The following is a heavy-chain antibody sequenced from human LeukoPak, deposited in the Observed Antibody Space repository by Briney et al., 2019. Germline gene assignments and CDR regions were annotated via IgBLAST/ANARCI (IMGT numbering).Heavy chain of an antibody. V-gene: IGHV3-21*01. J-gene: IGHJ4*02. Sequence: GGALRLSCAASGFTFSSYTMNWVRQAPGKGLEWVSSISGSSRHKYYADSVKGRFTISRDNAKNSLYLQMNSLRAEDTAVYYCARTANFAAGYYIDYWGRDPWSPSPQ. CDR2: ISGSSRHK. CDR1: GFTFSSYT. D-gene: IGHD6-13*01. CDR3: ARTANFAAGYYIDY.